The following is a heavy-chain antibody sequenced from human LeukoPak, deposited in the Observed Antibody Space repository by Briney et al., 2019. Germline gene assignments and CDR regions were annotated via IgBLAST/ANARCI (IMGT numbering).Heavy chain of an antibody. CDR3: ATSGYSRRDNWFDP. D-gene: IGHD6-13*01. J-gene: IGHJ5*02. CDR2: IYYSGST. V-gene: IGHV4-59*08. CDR1: GGSISSYY. Sequence: PSETLSLTCTVSGGSISSYYWSWIRQPPGKGLEWIGYIYYSGSTNYNPSLKSRVTISVDTSKNQFSLKLSSVTAADTAVYYCATSGYSRRDNWFDPWGQGTLVTVSS.